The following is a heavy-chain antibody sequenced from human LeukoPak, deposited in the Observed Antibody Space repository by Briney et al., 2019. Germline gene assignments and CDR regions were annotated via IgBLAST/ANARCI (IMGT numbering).Heavy chain of an antibody. CDR1: GGTFSSYA. Sequence: GASVKVSCKASGGTFSSYAISWVRQAPGQGLEWMGWINPNSGGTNYAQKFQGRVTMTRDTSISTAYMELSRLRSDDTAVYYCARVDANDSSGYLAGLDYWGQGTLVTVSS. D-gene: IGHD3-22*01. J-gene: IGHJ4*02. CDR2: INPNSGGT. V-gene: IGHV1-2*02. CDR3: ARVDANDSSGYLAGLDY.